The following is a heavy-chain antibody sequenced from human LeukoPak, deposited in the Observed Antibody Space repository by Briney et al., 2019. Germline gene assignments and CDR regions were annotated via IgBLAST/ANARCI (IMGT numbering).Heavy chain of an antibody. D-gene: IGHD3-10*01. CDR3: ARVMGGSGSYNY. V-gene: IGHV1-2*02. CDR2: INPNSGGT. CDR1: GYTFTGYY. Sequence: EASVKVSCKASGYTFTGYYMHWVRQAPGQGLEWMGWINPNSGGTNYAQKFQGRVTMTRDTSISTAYMELSRLRSDDTAVYYCARVMGGSGSYNYWGQGALVTVSS. J-gene: IGHJ4*02.